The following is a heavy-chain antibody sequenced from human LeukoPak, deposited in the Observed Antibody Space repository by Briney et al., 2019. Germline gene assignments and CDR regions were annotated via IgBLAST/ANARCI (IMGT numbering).Heavy chain of an antibody. CDR2: ISSSGSTI. CDR1: GFTFSDYD. Sequence: PGGSLRLSCAASGFTFSDYDMSWIRQAPGKGLEWVSYISSSGSTIYYADSVKGRFTISRDNAKNSLYLQMNSLRAEDTAVYYCARDLRAGYSSGWYTSYYFDYWGQGTLVTVSS. V-gene: IGHV3-11*04. J-gene: IGHJ4*02. D-gene: IGHD6-19*01. CDR3: ARDLRAGYSSGWYTSYYFDY.